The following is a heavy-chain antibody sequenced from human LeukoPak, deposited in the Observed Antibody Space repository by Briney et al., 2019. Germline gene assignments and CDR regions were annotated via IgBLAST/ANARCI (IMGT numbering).Heavy chain of an antibody. D-gene: IGHD5-18*01. J-gene: IGHJ5*02. CDR2: IREERGQE. CDR1: GSTVNNHW. CDR3: ASLDTAKQPLANH. V-gene: IGHV3-7*03. Sequence: GGSLRLSCVASGSTVNNHWMSWVRQAPGKGLEWVANIREERGQEYYVDSVKGRFTISKNSAKNSLYLQMNTLRVEDTAMYYCASLDTAKQPLANHWGQGTLVTVSS.